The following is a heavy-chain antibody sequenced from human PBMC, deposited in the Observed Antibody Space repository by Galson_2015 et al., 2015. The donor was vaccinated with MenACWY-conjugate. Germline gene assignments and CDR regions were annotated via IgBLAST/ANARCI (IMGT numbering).Heavy chain of an antibody. V-gene: IGHV3-48*03. CDR3: ARNKGRETVFGVVVPGYYYMDV. Sequence: SLRLSCAASGFSFSSYEMNWVRQAPGKGLEWISYISTTGTTIHYADSVKGRFTISRDNAKNSLYLQMHTLRAEDTAVYYCARNKGRETVFGVVVPGYYYMDVWGKGTTVTVSS. CDR2: ISTTGTTI. CDR1: GFSFSSYE. J-gene: IGHJ6*03. D-gene: IGHD3-3*01.